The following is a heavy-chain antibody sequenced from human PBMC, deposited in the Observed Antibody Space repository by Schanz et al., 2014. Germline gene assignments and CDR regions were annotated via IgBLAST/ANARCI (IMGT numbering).Heavy chain of an antibody. J-gene: IGHJ5*02. Sequence: VQLVESGGGLAQPGGSLRLSCAASGFSFSTYAMNWVRQAPGKGLEWVSAISGSGETTYYADSVKGRFTISRDNSKNTVYLHMNSLRDEDTAVYYCAKDMNREATAPESWGQGTLVVVSS. CDR1: GFSFSTYA. D-gene: IGHD5-12*01. CDR3: AKDMNREATAPES. CDR2: ISGSGETT. V-gene: IGHV3-23*04.